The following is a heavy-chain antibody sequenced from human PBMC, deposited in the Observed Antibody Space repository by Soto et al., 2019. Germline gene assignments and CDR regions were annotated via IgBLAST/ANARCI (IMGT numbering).Heavy chain of an antibody. D-gene: IGHD2-15*01. Sequence: GASEKVSCKASGYIITAYSMHWVRQAPGQGLEWMGVVNPSGGSTNYAQKFQGRITMTRDTSTSTVYMDLSSLTTEDTAVYYCAREENCSDGICYSEYFQRWGQGTLLTVSS. CDR3: AREENCSDGICYSEYFQR. J-gene: IGHJ1*01. CDR2: VNPSGGST. V-gene: IGHV1-46*01. CDR1: GYIITAYS.